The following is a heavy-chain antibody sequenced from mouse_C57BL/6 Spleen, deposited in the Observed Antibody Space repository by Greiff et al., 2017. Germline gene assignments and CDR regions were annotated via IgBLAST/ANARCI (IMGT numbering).Heavy chain of an antibody. D-gene: IGHD2-1*01. Sequence: QVHVKQSGAELVKPGASVKISCKASGYAFSSYWMNWVKQRPGKGLEWIGQIYPGDGDTNYNGKFKGKATLTADKSSSTAYMQLSSLTSEDSAVYFGARVYYGNGGYFDYWGQGTTLTVSS. CDR3: ARVYYGNGGYFDY. CDR1: GYAFSSYW. CDR2: IYPGDGDT. J-gene: IGHJ2*01. V-gene: IGHV1-80*01.